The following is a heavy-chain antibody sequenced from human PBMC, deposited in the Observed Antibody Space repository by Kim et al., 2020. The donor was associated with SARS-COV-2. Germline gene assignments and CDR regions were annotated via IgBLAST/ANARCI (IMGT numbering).Heavy chain of an antibody. CDR2: IYYSGST. Sequence: SETLSLTCTVSGGSISSSSYYWGWIRQPPGKGLEWIGSIYYSGSTYYNPSLKSRVTISVDTSKNQFSLKLSSVTAADTAVYYCARDYDSSGYYWGPADYWGQGTLVTVSS. D-gene: IGHD3-22*01. CDR1: GGSISSSSYY. CDR3: ARDYDSSGYYWGPADY. V-gene: IGHV4-39*07. J-gene: IGHJ4*02.